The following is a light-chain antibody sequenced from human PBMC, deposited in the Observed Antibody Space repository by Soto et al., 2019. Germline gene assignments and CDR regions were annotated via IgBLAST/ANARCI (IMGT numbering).Light chain of an antibody. CDR1: QGMSSAY. CDR3: QQYASSSWT. J-gene: IGKJ1*01. CDR2: GAS. Sequence: EIVLTQSPDILSLSPGERATLSCRASQGMSSAYLAWFQQKPGQAPTLLIYGASTRATGIPDRFSGSGSGTDFTLTISRLEPEDFAVYYCQQYASSSWTFGKGTKVEIK. V-gene: IGKV3-20*01.